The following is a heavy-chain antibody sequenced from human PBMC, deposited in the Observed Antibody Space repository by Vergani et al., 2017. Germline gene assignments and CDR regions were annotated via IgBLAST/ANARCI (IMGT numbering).Heavy chain of an antibody. J-gene: IGHJ4*02. D-gene: IGHD3-10*01. CDR3: SRGAYYFED. Sequence: QFHLQESGPGLGKLSQTLSLTCTISGGSISSGGSAWGWIRQPPGRGLEWLGYIFSTRDTYMKPFLKSRVTMSVDRSKNQISLKVASVTAADTAVYYCSRGAYYFEDWGQGTLVTVSP. CDR1: GGSISSGGSA. V-gene: IGHV4-30-4*07. CDR2: IFSTRDT.